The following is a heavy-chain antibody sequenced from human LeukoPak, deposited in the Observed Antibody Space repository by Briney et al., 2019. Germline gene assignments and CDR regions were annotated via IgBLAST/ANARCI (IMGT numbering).Heavy chain of an antibody. J-gene: IGHJ4*02. CDR1: GYTFTGYY. D-gene: IGHD7-27*01. Sequence: GASVKVSCKASGYTFTGYYMHWVRQAPGQGLERMGWINPNSGGTNYAQKFQGRVTMTRDTSISTAYMELSRLRSDDTAVYYCARASWEGDYFDYWGQGTLVTVSS. CDR3: ARASWEGDYFDY. CDR2: INPNSGGT. V-gene: IGHV1-2*02.